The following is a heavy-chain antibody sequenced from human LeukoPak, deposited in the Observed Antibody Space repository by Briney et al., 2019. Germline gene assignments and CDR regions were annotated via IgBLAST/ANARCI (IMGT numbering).Heavy chain of an antibody. V-gene: IGHV3-30*04. D-gene: IGHD5-12*01. CDR3: ARDRGMGGYPSGPTPYYFYGMDV. J-gene: IGHJ6*02. Sequence: PGRSLRLSCAASGFTFSSYAMHWVRQAPGKGLEWVAVISYDGSNKYYADSVKGRFTMSRDNSKDTLYLQMNSLRREDTAVYYCARDRGMGGYPSGPTPYYFYGMDVWGQGTTVTVSS. CDR1: GFTFSSYA. CDR2: ISYDGSNK.